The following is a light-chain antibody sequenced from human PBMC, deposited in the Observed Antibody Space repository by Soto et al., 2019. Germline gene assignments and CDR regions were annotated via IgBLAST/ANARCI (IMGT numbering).Light chain of an antibody. V-gene: IGLV2-8*01. Sequence: QSALTQPPSASGSPGQSITISCTGTSSDVGGYNYVSWYQQHPGKAPKLMIYEVGQRPSGVPDRFSGSKSGNTASLTVSGLQAEDEADYYCSSFAGSNNLVFVGGTKLTVL. CDR1: SSDVGGYNY. CDR2: EVG. J-gene: IGLJ2*01. CDR3: SSFAGSNNLV.